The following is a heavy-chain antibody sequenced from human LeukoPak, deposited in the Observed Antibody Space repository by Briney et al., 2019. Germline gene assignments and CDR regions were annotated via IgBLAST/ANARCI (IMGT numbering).Heavy chain of an antibody. CDR3: ARTVYYYYYMDV. CDR1: GGSISSYY. J-gene: IGHJ6*03. CDR2: IYYSGST. V-gene: IGHV4-59*01. D-gene: IGHD4-11*01. Sequence: SETLSLTCTLSGGSISSYYWSWIRQPPGKGLEWIGYIYYSGSTNYNPSLKSRVTISVDTSKNQFSLKLSSVTAADTAVYYCARTVYYYYYMDVWGKGTTVTVSS.